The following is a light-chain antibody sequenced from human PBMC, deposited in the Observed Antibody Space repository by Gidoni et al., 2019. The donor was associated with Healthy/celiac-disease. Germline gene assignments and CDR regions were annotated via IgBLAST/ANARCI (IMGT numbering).Light chain of an antibody. J-gene: IGKJ5*01. CDR3: QQANSFPPT. V-gene: IGKV1-12*01. CDR1: QAISSW. Sequence: DIQMPQSPSSVSASVGDSVTITCRASQAISSWLAWYHQKPVKAPKLLIYAASSLQSGVPSRFRGSGSGKDFTLTISSLQPEDFATYYCQQANSFPPTFGQGTRLEIK. CDR2: AAS.